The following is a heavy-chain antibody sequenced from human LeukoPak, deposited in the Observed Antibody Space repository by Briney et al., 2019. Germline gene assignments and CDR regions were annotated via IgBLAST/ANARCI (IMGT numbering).Heavy chain of an antibody. J-gene: IGHJ6*03. V-gene: IGHV1-2*06. CDR2: INPNSGGT. CDR3: AREGGDYYYYYMDV. Sequence: ASVKVSCKASGYTFTSYYMHWVRQAPGQGLEWMGRINPNSGGTNYAQKFQGRVTMTRDTSISTAYMELSRLRSDDTAVYYCAREGGDYYYYYMDVWGKGTTVTVSS. CDR1: GYTFTSYY. D-gene: IGHD3-16*01.